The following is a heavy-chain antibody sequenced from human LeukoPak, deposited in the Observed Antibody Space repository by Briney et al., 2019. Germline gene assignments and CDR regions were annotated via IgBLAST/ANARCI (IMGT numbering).Heavy chain of an antibody. J-gene: IGHJ3*02. Sequence: ASVKVSCKASGGTFSSYAISWVRQAPGQGLEWMGRIIPILGIANYAQKFQGRVTITADESTSTAYMELSSLRSEDTAVYYCARDRGRDAFDIWGQGTMVTVSS. D-gene: IGHD3-16*01. V-gene: IGHV1-69*04. CDR2: IIPILGIA. CDR1: GGTFSSYA. CDR3: ARDRGRDAFDI.